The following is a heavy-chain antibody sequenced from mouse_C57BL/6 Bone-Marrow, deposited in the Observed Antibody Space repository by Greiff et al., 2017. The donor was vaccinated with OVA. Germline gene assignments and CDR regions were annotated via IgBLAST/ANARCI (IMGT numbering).Heavy chain of an antibody. CDR3: TTVTGAY. J-gene: IGHJ3*01. V-gene: IGHV14-4*01. CDR2: IDPENGDT. Sequence: EVQLQQSGAELVRPGASVKLSCTASGFNIKDDYMHWVKQRPDQGLEWIGWIDPENGDTEYASKFQGKATITADTSSNTAYLQLSSLTSEDTAVYYCTTVTGAYWGQGTLVTVSA. CDR1: GFNIKDDY. D-gene: IGHD4-1*01.